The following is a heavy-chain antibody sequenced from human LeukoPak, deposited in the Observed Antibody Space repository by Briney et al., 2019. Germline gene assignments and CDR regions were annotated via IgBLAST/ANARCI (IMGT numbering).Heavy chain of an antibody. Sequence: GGSLRLSCAASGFIFSSYGMHWVRQAPGKGLEWVAIISYDGSNKYYADAVKGRFTISRDNAKNALYLQMNSLRAEDTAVYYCARPPPSCSSTSCYQQYWGQGTLVTVSS. V-gene: IGHV3-30*03. J-gene: IGHJ4*02. CDR3: ARPPPSCSSTSCYQQY. CDR2: ISYDGSNK. CDR1: GFIFSSYG. D-gene: IGHD2-2*01.